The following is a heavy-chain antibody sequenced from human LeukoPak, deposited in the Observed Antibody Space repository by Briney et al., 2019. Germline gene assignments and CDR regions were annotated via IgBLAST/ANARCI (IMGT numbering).Heavy chain of an antibody. CDR1: GFTFDDYA. J-gene: IGHJ5*02. Sequence: GGSLRLSCAASGFTFDDYAMHWVRQAPGKGLEWVSGISWNSGSIGYADSVKGRFTISGDNAKNSLYLQMNSLRAEDTALYYCAKGRDKYQLLSKNWFDPWGQGTLVTVSS. D-gene: IGHD2-2*01. CDR3: AKGRDKYQLLSKNWFDP. CDR2: ISWNSGSI. V-gene: IGHV3-9*01.